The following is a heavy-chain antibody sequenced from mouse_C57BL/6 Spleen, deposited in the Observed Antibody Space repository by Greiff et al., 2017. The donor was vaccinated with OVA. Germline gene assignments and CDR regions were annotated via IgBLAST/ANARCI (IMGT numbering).Heavy chain of an antibody. J-gene: IGHJ4*01. CDR2: IYPGDGDT. CDR3: ARDYGSSYGAMDY. CDR1: GYAFSSSW. D-gene: IGHD1-1*01. V-gene: IGHV1-82*01. Sequence: QVQLQQSGPELVKPGASVKISCKASGYAFSSSWMNWVKQRPGKGLERIGRIYPGDGDTNYNGKFKGKATLTADKSSSTAYMQLSSLTSEDSAVYFCARDYGSSYGAMDYWGQGTSVTVSS.